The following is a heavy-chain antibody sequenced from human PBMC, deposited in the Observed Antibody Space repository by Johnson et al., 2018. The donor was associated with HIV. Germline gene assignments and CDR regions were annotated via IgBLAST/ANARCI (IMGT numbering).Heavy chain of an antibody. CDR2: ISYDGSNT. V-gene: IGHV3-30-3*01. CDR1: GFTFSSYA. Sequence: QVQLVESGGGVVQPGRSLRLSCAASGFTFSSYAMHWVRQAPGKGLEWVAVISYDGSNTYYADSGRGRFTISRDNSKNTLYLQMNRLRAEDTAVFYCARAYNDAFDIWGQGTMVTVSS. D-gene: IGHD5-24*01. J-gene: IGHJ3*02. CDR3: ARAYNDAFDI.